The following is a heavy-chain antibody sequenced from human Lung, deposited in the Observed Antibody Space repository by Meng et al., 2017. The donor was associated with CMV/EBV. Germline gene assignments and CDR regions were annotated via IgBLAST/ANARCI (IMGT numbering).Heavy chain of an antibody. CDR1: GFTFSSYS. J-gene: IGHJ6*02. CDR2: ISSSSSYI. D-gene: IGHD3-22*01. CDR3: AREPSRGWVIAYYGMDV. Sequence: GEXXKISCAASGFTFSSYSMNWVRQAPGKGLEWVSSISSSSSYIYYADSVKGRFTISRDNAKNSLYLQMNSLRAEDTAVYYCAREPSRGWVIAYYGMDVWGQGTXVNGAS. V-gene: IGHV3-21*01.